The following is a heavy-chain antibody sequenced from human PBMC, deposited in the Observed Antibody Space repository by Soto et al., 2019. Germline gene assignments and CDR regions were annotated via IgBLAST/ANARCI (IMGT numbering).Heavy chain of an antibody. V-gene: IGHV3-23*01. J-gene: IGHJ4*02. CDR3: AKIMTTVTTPPLGYFDS. CDR1: GFTFSSYA. D-gene: IGHD4-17*01. CDR2: ISDTGGNT. Sequence: EVQLLESGGNVVQPGGSLRLSCSASGFTFSSYAMSWVRQAPGKGLEWVSTISDTGGNTYYADSVKGRFTISRDNSKHTLYLQMNSLRAEDAAVYYCAKIMTTVTTPPLGYFDSWGQGTLVTASS.